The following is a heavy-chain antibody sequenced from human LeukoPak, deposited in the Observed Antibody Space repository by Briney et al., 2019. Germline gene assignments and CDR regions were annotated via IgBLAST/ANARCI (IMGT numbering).Heavy chain of an antibody. J-gene: IGHJ4*02. CDR2: ISSSSSYI. CDR3: ARDSIAAAGRPFDY. CDR1: GGSFSGYY. D-gene: IGHD6-13*01. V-gene: IGHV3-21*01. Sequence: ETLSLTCAVYGGSFSGYYWSWIRQAPGKGLEWVSSISSSSSYIYYADSVKGRFTISRDNAKNSLYLQMNSLRAEDTAVYYCARDSIAAAGRPFDYWGQGTLVTVSS.